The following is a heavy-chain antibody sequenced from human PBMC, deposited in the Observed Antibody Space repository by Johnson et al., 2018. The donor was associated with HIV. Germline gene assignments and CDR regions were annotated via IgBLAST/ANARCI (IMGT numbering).Heavy chain of an antibody. CDR3: AKRGSGWPSDAFDI. Sequence: MQLVESGGGLVQPGGSLRLSCAASGFTFSSYAMSWVRQTPGKGLEWVSLISGSTGSTNYADPVKGRFTISRDNSKNTLYLQMNSRRAEDTAVSYCAKRGSGWPSDAFDIWCQGTMVTVSS. J-gene: IGHJ3*02. CDR1: GFTFSSYA. D-gene: IGHD6-19*01. CDR2: ISGSTGST. V-gene: IGHV3-23*04.